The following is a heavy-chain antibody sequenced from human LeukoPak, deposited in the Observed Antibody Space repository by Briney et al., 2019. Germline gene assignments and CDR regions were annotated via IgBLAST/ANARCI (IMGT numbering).Heavy chain of an antibody. CDR1: GFTFDDYA. D-gene: IGHD6-19*01. CDR3: AKDISTESSGWYSA. V-gene: IGHV3-9*01. Sequence: GGSLRLSCAASGFTFDDYAMHWVRQAPGKGLEWVSGISWNSGSIGYADSVKGRFTISRDNAKNSLYLQMNSLRAEDTALYYCAKDISTESSGWYSAWGQGTLVTVSS. J-gene: IGHJ5*02. CDR2: ISWNSGSI.